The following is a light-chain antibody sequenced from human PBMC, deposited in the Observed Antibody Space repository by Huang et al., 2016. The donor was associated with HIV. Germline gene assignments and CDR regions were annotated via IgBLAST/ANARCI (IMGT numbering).Light chain of an antibody. CDR2: GAS. Sequence: EIVMTQSPGTLSVSPGERATLSCRASQGVVNNVAWYQQKPGQTPRRLSHGASTRATGIPARFSGSASGTEFTLTISSLQTEDFAIYYCQQYNNWPPWTFGQGT. CDR3: QQYNNWPPWT. V-gene: IGKV3D-15*01. CDR1: QGVVNN. J-gene: IGKJ1*01.